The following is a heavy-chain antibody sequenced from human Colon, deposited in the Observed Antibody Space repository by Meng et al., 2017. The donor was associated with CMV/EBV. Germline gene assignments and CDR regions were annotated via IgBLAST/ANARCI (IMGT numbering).Heavy chain of an antibody. CDR1: GFAFNSYW. CDR3: ARVGGHYFDSSGYEFAY. D-gene: IGHD3-22*01. CDR2: IYSGGTT. J-gene: IGHJ4*02. V-gene: IGHV3-53*01. Sequence: SCAASGFAFNSYWMHWVRQAPGKGLEWVSVIYSGGTTYYADSVKGRFTISRDTSKNTLYLQMNSLRAEDTAVYYCARVGGHYFDSSGYEFAYWGQGTLVTVSS.